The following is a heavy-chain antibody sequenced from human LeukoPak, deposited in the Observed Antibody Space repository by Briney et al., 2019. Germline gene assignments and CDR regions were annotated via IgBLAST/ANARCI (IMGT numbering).Heavy chain of an antibody. J-gene: IGHJ5*02. CDR1: GGSISSGGYY. CDR3: ARDSGKYRRGENWFDP. D-gene: IGHD3-10*01. V-gene: IGHV4-31*03. Sequence: SETLSLTCTVFGGSISSGGYYWSWIRQHPGKGLEWIGYIYYSGSTYYNPSLKSRVTISVDTSKNQFSLKLSSVTAADTAVYYCARDSGKYRRGENWFDPWGQGTLVTVSS. CDR2: IYYSGST.